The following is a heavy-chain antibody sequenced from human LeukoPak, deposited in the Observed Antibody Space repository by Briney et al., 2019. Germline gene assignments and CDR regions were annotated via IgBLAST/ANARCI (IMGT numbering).Heavy chain of an antibody. CDR2: ISSSGSTI. Sequence: PWGSLRLSCAASGFTFSSYEMNWVRQAPGKGLEWVSYISSSGSTIYYADSVKGRFTISRDNAKNSLYLQMNNLRVEDTAVYYCTRDSGRFRLDYWGQGILVTVSS. J-gene: IGHJ4*02. CDR3: TRDSGRFRLDY. V-gene: IGHV3-48*03. D-gene: IGHD6-19*01. CDR1: GFTFSSYE.